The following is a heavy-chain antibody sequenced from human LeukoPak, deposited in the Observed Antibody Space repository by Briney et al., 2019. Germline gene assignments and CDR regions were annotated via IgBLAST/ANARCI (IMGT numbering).Heavy chain of an antibody. D-gene: IGHD3-22*01. Sequence: GGSLRLSCPASGLTFSSYSMNWVRQAPGKGREWVSSIISSIRYIYYADSVTGRFTISRDNAKNSLYLQMNSLRAEDTAVYYCARDGVDYYDSSGYYYWGQGTLVTVSS. CDR1: GLTFSSYS. CDR2: IISSIRYI. CDR3: ARDGVDYYDSSGYYY. J-gene: IGHJ4*02. V-gene: IGHV3-21*01.